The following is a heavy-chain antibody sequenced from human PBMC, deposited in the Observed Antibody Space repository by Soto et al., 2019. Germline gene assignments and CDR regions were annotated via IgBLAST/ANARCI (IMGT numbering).Heavy chain of an antibody. V-gene: IGHV1-8*02. Sequence: ASVKVSCKAFGYPFTNCGINWVRQATGQGLEWMGWMNPNSGNTGYAQKFQGRVTMTRNTSISTAYMELSSLRSEDTAVYYCARERVGTTDYWGQGTLVTSPQ. CDR2: MNPNSGNT. D-gene: IGHD1-1*01. CDR1: GYPFTNCG. J-gene: IGHJ4*02. CDR3: ARERVGTTDY.